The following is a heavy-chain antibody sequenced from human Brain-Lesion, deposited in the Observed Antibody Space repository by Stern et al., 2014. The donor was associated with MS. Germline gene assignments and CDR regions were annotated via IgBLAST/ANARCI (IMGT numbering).Heavy chain of an antibody. Sequence: VQLVESGADVKKPGASVKLSCKASGFIFTRYYIHWVRQAPGQGLEWMAWINPNTGRTNYAQKFQGRVTITRDNALSTIYLELSSLTSDDTAVYYCARDQRGITIFGVVTDYYYLGMDVWGQGTTVTVSS. J-gene: IGHJ6*02. CDR1: GFIFTRYY. V-gene: IGHV1-2*02. CDR3: ARDQRGITIFGVVTDYYYLGMDV. D-gene: IGHD3-3*01. CDR2: INPNTGRT.